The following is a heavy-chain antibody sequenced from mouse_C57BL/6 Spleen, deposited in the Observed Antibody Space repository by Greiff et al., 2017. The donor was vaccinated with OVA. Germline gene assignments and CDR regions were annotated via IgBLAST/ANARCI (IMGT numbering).Heavy chain of an antibody. CDR3: ARSDYYGSSYWYFEG. CDR1: VYTFTSYW. J-gene: IGHJ1*03. V-gene: IGHV1-72*01. D-gene: IGHD1-1*01. CDR2: IDPSSGGT. Sequence: QQSCDASVYTFTSYWLHWVKQRPGRGREWIGRIDPSSGGTKYSEEFKSKTTLTVDKPSSTAYRQLSSLTSEDSAGYYCARSDYYGSSYWYFEGWGTGTTVTVSS.